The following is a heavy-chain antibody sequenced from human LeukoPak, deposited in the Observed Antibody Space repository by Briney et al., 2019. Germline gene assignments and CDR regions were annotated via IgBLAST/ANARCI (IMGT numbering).Heavy chain of an antibody. V-gene: IGHV4-4*07. Sequence: SETLSLTCTVSGGSINSYYWTWIRQPAGKGLEWIGHIYTSRTTNYNPSLNGRVTMSVDTSKNQFSLKLSSVTAADTAVYYCARHGSMIRGVITHWGQGTLVTVSS. CDR2: IYTSRTT. D-gene: IGHD3-10*01. J-gene: IGHJ4*02. CDR1: GGSINSYY. CDR3: ARHGSMIRGVITH.